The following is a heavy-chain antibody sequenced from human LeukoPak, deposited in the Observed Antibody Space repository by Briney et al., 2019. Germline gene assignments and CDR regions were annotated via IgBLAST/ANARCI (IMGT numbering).Heavy chain of an antibody. D-gene: IGHD3-16*01. Sequence: GGSLRLSCAASGFTFDDYGMSWVRQAPGKGLEWVSGINWNGGSTGYADSVKGRFTISRDNAKNSLYLQMNSLRAEDTALYYCARRSRGNYYYYYMDVWGKGTTVTVSS. CDR1: GFTFDDYG. V-gene: IGHV3-20*04. CDR2: INWNGGST. J-gene: IGHJ6*03. CDR3: ARRSRGNYYYYYMDV.